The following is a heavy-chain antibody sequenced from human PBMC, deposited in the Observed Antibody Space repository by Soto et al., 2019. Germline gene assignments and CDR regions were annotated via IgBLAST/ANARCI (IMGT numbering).Heavy chain of an antibody. CDR2: IMSKTDGGTT. CDR3: TTDSGMSPYSFDY. Sequence: PRGSLRLSCATSGSTFSNAWVGWVRQAPGKGLEWVGRIMSKTDGGTTDYAAPVKGRFTISRDDSKSTLYLQMNSLKTEDTAFYYCTTDSGMSPYSFDYWGQGTLVTVSS. J-gene: IGHJ4*02. D-gene: IGHD1-26*01. CDR1: GSTFSNAW. V-gene: IGHV3-15*01.